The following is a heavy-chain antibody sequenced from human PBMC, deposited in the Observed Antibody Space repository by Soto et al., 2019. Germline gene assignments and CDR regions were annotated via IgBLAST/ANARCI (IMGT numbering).Heavy chain of an antibody. Sequence: ASVKVSCKASGYTFTTYYMHWVRQAPGQGLEWMGIVNPFGISTTFAQKFQGRVTVTTDTSTSTVYMELSGLRSEDTAVYYCARGDSTDCSNGVCSFFYNHDMDVWSQGTTVTVSS. J-gene: IGHJ6*02. CDR1: GYTFTTYY. CDR2: VNPFGIST. V-gene: IGHV1-46*01. CDR3: ARGDSTDCSNGVCSFFYNHDMDV. D-gene: IGHD2-8*01.